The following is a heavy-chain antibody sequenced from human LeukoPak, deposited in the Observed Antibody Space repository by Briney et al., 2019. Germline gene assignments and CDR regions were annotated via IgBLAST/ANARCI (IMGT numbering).Heavy chain of an antibody. Sequence: PGPTLVNPTQTLTLTCTFSGFSLSTSGVGVGWIRQPPGQALEWLAVIYWDDDKRYSPSLKSRLTITKDTSKNQVVLTMTNMDPVDTATYYCAHSVWNYRSFDYWGQGALVTVCS. CDR2: IYWDDDK. V-gene: IGHV2-5*02. CDR3: AHSVWNYRSFDY. CDR1: GFSLSTSGVG. J-gene: IGHJ4*02. D-gene: IGHD1-7*01.